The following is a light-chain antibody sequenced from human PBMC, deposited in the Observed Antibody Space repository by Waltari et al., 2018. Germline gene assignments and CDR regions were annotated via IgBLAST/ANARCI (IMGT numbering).Light chain of an antibody. Sequence: EIVLTQSPGTLSLSPGERATLSCRASQSVSRTLAWYQQKPGQAPRLLIYGASTRATGIPGRFSGGGSGTDFRLTISRLEPEDFAVYYCQHYVRLPVTFGQGTKVEIK. J-gene: IGKJ1*01. CDR2: GAS. CDR3: QHYVRLPVT. CDR1: QSVSRT. V-gene: IGKV3-20*01.